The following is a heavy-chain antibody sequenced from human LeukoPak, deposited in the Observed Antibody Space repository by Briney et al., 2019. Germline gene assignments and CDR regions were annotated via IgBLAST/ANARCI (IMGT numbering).Heavy chain of an antibody. CDR2: INTNTGNP. D-gene: IGHD4-17*01. CDR3: AREEDYGDYGDRKFDY. Sequence: ASVKVSCKASGYTFTSYAMNWVRQAPGQGLEWMGWINTNTGNPTYAQGFTGRFAFSLDTSVSTAYLQISSLKAEDTAVYYCAREEDYGDYGDRKFDYWGQGTLVTVSS. J-gene: IGHJ4*02. V-gene: IGHV7-4-1*02. CDR1: GYTFTSYA.